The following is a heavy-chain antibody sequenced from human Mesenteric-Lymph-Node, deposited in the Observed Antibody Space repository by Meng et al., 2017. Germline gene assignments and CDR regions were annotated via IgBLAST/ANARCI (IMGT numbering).Heavy chain of an antibody. V-gene: IGHV2-5*02. CDR3: ARSSGLYGDYVIWYFDL. Sequence: SGPTLVKPTQTLTLTCTFSGFSLSTSGVGVGWIRQPPGKALEWLALIYWDDDKRYSPSLKSRLTITKDTSKNQVVLTMTNMDPVDTATYYCARSSGLYGDYVIWYFDLWGRGTLVTVSS. CDR1: GFSLSTSGVG. D-gene: IGHD4-17*01. CDR2: IYWDDDK. J-gene: IGHJ2*01.